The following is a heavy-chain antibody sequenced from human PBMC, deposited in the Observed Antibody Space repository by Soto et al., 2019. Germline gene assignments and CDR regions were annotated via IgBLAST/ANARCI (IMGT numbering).Heavy chain of an antibody. D-gene: IGHD2-15*01. CDR2: MNPNNGDS. V-gene: IGHV1-2*02. Sequence: QVQLVQSGPAVRKPGASITVSCKASGYTFTGYYIHWVRQAPGQGLEWMGWMNPNNGDSKYAQKFQGRVSMTRDMSITTAYLTLTSLRSDDTAIFYCARARVAATRPRLDPWGQGTLVTVSS. CDR1: GYTFTGYY. J-gene: IGHJ5*02. CDR3: ARARVAATRPRLDP.